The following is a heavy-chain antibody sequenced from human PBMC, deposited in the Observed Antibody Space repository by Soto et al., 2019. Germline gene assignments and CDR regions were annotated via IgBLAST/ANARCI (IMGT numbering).Heavy chain of an antibody. CDR2: IKEDGSEK. J-gene: IGHJ4*02. V-gene: IGHV3-7*03. Sequence: EVQLVESGGGLVQPGGSLRLSCAASGVTLSSFWMSWVRQAPGKGLEWVASIKEDGSEKTYVDSVKGRFSISRDTAKNALYLKMNSLRAEDAAVYYCASYRTLGCWGQGTPVTVSS. CDR1: GVTLSSFW. D-gene: IGHD1-26*01. CDR3: ASYRTLGC.